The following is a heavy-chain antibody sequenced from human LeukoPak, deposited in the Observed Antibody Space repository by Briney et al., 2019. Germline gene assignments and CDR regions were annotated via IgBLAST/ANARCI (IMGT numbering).Heavy chain of an antibody. CDR1: GGSFSGYY. V-gene: IGHV4-34*01. Sequence: SETLSLTCAVYGGSFSGYYWSWIRQPPGKGLEWIGEINHSGSTNYNPSLKSRVTISVDTSKNQFSLKLSSVTAADTAVYYCARSRREVIAAAGSWFDPWGQGTLVTVSS. D-gene: IGHD6-13*01. CDR3: ARSRREVIAAAGSWFDP. J-gene: IGHJ5*02. CDR2: INHSGST.